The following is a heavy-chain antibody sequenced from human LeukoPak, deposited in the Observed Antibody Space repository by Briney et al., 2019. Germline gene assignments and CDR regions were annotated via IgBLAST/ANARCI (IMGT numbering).Heavy chain of an antibody. CDR1: GGSFSSYY. CDR3: ATANSSHQHNMLYYYYYMDV. J-gene: IGHJ6*03. Sequence: SETLSLTCTVSGGSFSSYYWTWIRQPAGKGLEWIGRIYTSGSTNYNPSLKSRVTMSVDTSKNQFSLKLSSVTAADTAVYYCATANSSHQHNMLYYYYYMDVWGKGTTVTVSS. CDR2: IYTSGST. D-gene: IGHD6-19*01. V-gene: IGHV4-4*07.